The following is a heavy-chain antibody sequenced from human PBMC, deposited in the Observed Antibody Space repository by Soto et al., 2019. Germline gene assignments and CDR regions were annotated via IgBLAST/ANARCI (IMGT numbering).Heavy chain of an antibody. CDR1: GFTFSSYA. Sequence: PGGSLRFSCAASGFTFSSYAMSWVRQAPGKGLEWVSAISGSGGSTYYADSVKGRFTISRDNSKNTLYLQMNSLRAEDTAVYYCAKVSGSSSWAIFDYWGQGTLVTVSS. CDR3: AKVSGSSSWAIFDY. CDR2: ISGSGGST. V-gene: IGHV3-23*01. J-gene: IGHJ4*02. D-gene: IGHD6-13*01.